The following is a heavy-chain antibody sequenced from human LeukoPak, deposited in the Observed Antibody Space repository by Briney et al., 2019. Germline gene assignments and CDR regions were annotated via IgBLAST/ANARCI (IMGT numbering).Heavy chain of an antibody. CDR1: GFTFSDYY. J-gene: IGHJ4*02. D-gene: IGHD3-22*01. CDR3: ARDGPFSSWLLPLFDY. V-gene: IGHV3-11*04. Sequence: GGSLRLSCAASGFTFSDYYMSWIRQAPGKGLEWVSYISSSGSTIYYADSVKGRFTISRDNAKNSLYLQMNSLRAEDTAVYYCARDGPFSSWLLPLFDYWGQGTLVTVSS. CDR2: ISSSGSTI.